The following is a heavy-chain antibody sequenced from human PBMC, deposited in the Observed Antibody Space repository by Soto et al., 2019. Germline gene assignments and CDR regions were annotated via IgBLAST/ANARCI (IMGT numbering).Heavy chain of an antibody. J-gene: IGHJ6*02. Sequence: SETLSLTCTVSGGSISSCGYYWSWIRQHPGKGLEWIGYIYYSGSTYYNPSLKSRVTISVDTSKNQFSLKLSSVTAADTAVYYCARASPFYDSSGYYSPNYYGMDVWGQGTTVTVSS. CDR2: IYYSGST. CDR3: ARASPFYDSSGYYSPNYYGMDV. D-gene: IGHD3-22*01. V-gene: IGHV4-31*03. CDR1: GGSISSCGYY.